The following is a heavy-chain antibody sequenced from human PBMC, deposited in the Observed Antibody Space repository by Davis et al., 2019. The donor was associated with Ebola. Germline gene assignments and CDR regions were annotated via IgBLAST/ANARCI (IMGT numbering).Heavy chain of an antibody. CDR2: IYNGGST. Sequence: FPASGFTVSSNYMSWVRQAPGKGLEWVSVIYNGGSTYYADSVKGRFTISRDNSKNTLYLQMNSLRAEDTAVYFCASPSSRGVVIPDYWGQGTLVTVSS. CDR3: ASPSSRGVVIPDY. V-gene: IGHV3-53*01. CDR1: GFTVSSNY. J-gene: IGHJ4*02. D-gene: IGHD3-3*01.